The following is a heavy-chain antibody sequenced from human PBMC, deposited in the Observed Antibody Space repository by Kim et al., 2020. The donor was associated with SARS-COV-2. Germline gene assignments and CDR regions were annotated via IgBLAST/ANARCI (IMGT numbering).Heavy chain of an antibody. CDR1: GYTFTGYY. J-gene: IGHJ4*02. CDR3: ARDPGGLLWFGEFSN. V-gene: IGHV1-2*02. CDR2: INPNSGGT. Sequence: ASVKVSCKASGYTFTGYYMHWVRQAPGQGLEWMGWINPNSGGTNYAQKFQGRVTMTRDTSISTAYMERSRLRSDDTAVYYCARDPGGLLWFGEFSNWGQGTLVTVSS. D-gene: IGHD3-10*01.